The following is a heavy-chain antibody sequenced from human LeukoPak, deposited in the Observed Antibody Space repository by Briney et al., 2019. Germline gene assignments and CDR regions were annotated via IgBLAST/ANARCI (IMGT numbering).Heavy chain of an antibody. CDR1: GGSISSYY. Sequence: ASETLSLTCTVSGGSISSYYWSWIRQPPGEGLEWIGYIYYSGSTNYNPSLKSRVTISVDTSKNQFSLKLSSVTAADTAVYYCARVVQRSGYYSFFYHYYMDVWGKGTTVTVSS. V-gene: IGHV4-59*01. CDR3: ARVVQRSGYYSFFYHYYMDV. D-gene: IGHD3-3*01. CDR2: IYYSGST. J-gene: IGHJ6*03.